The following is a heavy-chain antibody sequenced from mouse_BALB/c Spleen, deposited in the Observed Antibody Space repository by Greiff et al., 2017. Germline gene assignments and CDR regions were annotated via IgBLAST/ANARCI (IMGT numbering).Heavy chain of an antibody. CDR2: IYPGDGST. J-gene: IGHJ3*01. CDR1: GYTFTSYY. Sequence: VQLQQSGPELVKPGASVKMSCKASGYTFTSYYIHWVKQRPGQGLEWIGWIYPGDGSTKYNEKFKGKTTLTADKSSSTAYMLLSSLTSEDSAIYFCARGWEWFAYWGQGTLVTVSA. V-gene: IGHV1S56*01. D-gene: IGHD4-1*01. CDR3: ARGWEWFAY.